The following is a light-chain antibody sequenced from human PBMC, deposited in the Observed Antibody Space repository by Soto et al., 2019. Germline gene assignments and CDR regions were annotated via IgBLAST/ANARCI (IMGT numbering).Light chain of an antibody. CDR3: HQYGSSPPT. Sequence: IVLTQSPGTLSLSPWERATLSCRASQRVSSSYLAWYQQKPGQAPRLLSEGASSRATGIPDSVSGSGSGTDVTLTISRLEPGDFAVDDFHQYGSSPPTFGQGTKVDIK. V-gene: IGKV3-20*01. J-gene: IGKJ1*01. CDR2: GAS. CDR1: QRVSSSY.